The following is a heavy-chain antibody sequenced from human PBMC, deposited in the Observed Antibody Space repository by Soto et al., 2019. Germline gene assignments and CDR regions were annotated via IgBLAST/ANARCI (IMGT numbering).Heavy chain of an antibody. CDR3: ARDKGDFWSGIHEHNWFDP. CDR2: INPSGGST. Sequence: ASVKVSCKASGYTFTSYYMHWVRQAPGQGLEWMGIINPSGGSTSYAQKFQGRVTMTRDTSTSTVYMELSSLRSEDTAVYYCARDKGDFWSGIHEHNWFDPWGQGTLVTVSS. J-gene: IGHJ5*02. CDR1: GYTFTSYY. D-gene: IGHD3-3*01. V-gene: IGHV1-46*01.